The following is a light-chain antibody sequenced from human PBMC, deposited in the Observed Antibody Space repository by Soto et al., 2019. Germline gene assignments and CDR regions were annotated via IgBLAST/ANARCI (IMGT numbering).Light chain of an antibody. CDR2: EVV. CDR1: KNDIGVYDF. Sequence: ALTQPPSASGSPGQSVTISCTGTKNDIGVYDFVSWYQHHPGKAPRLIIYEVVQRPSGVPDRFSGSKSGNTASLTVSGLQAADEADYFCKSYAGSNTYVFGSGTKVAVL. CDR3: KSYAGSNTYV. V-gene: IGLV2-8*01. J-gene: IGLJ1*01.